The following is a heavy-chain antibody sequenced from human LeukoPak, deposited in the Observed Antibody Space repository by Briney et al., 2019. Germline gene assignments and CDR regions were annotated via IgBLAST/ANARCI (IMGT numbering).Heavy chain of an antibody. V-gene: IGHV3-53*01. Sequence: QTGGSLTLSCAASGFTVSTNYMSWVRQAPGRGLEWVSVIRNDGSTHYSDSLKGRFTTSRDNSKHTLYLRMNSLRTEDTAMYYCARGGAFDIWGQGTVVTVSS. CDR1: GFTVSTNY. CDR3: ARGGAFDI. CDR2: IRNDGST. D-gene: IGHD3-10*01. J-gene: IGHJ3*02.